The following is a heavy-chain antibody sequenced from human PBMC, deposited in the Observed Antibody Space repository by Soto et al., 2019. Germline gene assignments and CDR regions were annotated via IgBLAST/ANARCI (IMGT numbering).Heavy chain of an antibody. D-gene: IGHD6-19*01. CDR2: ISAYNGNT. CDR3: ARPLGYSSGLYAFDI. V-gene: IGHV1-18*01. CDR1: GGTFSSYA. Sequence: GAAVKVSCKASGGTFSSYAISWVRQAPGQGLEWMGWISAYNGNTNYAQKLQGRVTMTTDTSTSTADMELRSLRSDDTVVYYCARPLGYSSGLYAFDIWGQGTMVTV. J-gene: IGHJ3*02.